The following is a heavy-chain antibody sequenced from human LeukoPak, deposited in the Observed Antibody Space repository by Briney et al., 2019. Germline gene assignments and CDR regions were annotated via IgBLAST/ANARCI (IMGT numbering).Heavy chain of an antibody. CDR1: GFTFSSYA. Sequence: RGSLRLSCAASGFTFSSYAMHWVRQAPGKGLEWVAVISYDGSNKYYADSVKGRFTISRDNSKNTLYLQMNSLRAEDTAVYYCARDAFTYYYDSSGYYPDYWGQGTLVTVSS. V-gene: IGHV3-30-3*01. D-gene: IGHD3-22*01. CDR2: ISYDGSNK. J-gene: IGHJ4*02. CDR3: ARDAFTYYYDSSGYYPDY.